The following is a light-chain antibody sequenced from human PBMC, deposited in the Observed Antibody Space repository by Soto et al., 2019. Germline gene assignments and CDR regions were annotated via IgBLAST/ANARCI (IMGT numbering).Light chain of an antibody. J-gene: IGLJ1*01. CDR3: SSDTSSSTSYV. Sequence: QSALTQPASVSGSPGQSITISCTGTSSDIGGYNYVSWYQQHPGKAPKLMIYEVSNRPSGVANRFSGSKSGNTASLTISVLQAEDEADYYCSSDTSSSTSYVFGTGTKLTVL. CDR1: SSDIGGYNY. V-gene: IGLV2-14*01. CDR2: EVS.